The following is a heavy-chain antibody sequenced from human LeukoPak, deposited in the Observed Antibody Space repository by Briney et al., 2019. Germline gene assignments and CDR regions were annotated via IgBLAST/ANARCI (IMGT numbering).Heavy chain of an antibody. Sequence: ASVKVSCKASGYTFTTYGISWVRQAPGQRPEWMGWISAGSGNTKYSQTFQDRLTLTRDTAASTVYMDLSSLRPEDTAVYFCARERDDDPFDIWGQGTLVIVSS. CDR3: ARERDDDPFDI. CDR2: ISAGSGNT. V-gene: IGHV1-3*01. CDR1: GYTFTTYG. D-gene: IGHD1-1*01. J-gene: IGHJ3*02.